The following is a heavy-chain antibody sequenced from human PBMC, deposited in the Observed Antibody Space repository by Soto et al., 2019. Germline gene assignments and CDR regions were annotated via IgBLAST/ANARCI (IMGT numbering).Heavy chain of an antibody. V-gene: IGHV1-24*01. Sequence: QVQLVQSGAEVKKPGASVKVSCKVSGYTVSEVPMHWVRQAPGKGLEWMGGFNPVDGETVYTQNFQGRVTMTEDTSTDTAYMEQSSLRSEDTAIYYCATVLYLERGMFDYWGQGTLVTVSS. CDR1: GYTVSEVP. D-gene: IGHD1-1*01. CDR2: FNPVDGET. CDR3: ATVLYLERGMFDY. J-gene: IGHJ4*02.